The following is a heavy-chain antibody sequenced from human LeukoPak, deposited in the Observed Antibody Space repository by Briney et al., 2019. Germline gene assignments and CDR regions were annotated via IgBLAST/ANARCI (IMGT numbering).Heavy chain of an antibody. CDR2: ISYDGSNK. D-gene: IGHD5-18*01. CDR1: GFTFSSYG. J-gene: IGHJ4*02. CDR3: AKNGGRSTAMVPLLFGPAYFDY. Sequence: GGSLRLSCAASGFTFSSYGMHWVRQAPGKGLEWVAVISYDGSNKYYADSVKGRFTISRDNSKNTLYLQMNSLRAEDTAVYYRAKNGGRSTAMVPLLFGPAYFDYWGQGTLVTVSS. V-gene: IGHV3-30*18.